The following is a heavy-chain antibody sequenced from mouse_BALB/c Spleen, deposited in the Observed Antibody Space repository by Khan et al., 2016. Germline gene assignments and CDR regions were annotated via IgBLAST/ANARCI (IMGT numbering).Heavy chain of an antibody. V-gene: IGHV1-62-2*01. J-gene: IGHJ2*01. Sequence: QVQLKQSGAELVKPGAPVKLSCKASGYTFTEYIIHWVKQRSGQGLEWIGWFYPGSGSIKYNEKFKDKATLTADKSSSTVYMELSRLTSEDSAVYFCARHERELYGNYLYYFDYWGQGTTLTVSS. CDR3: ARHERELYGNYLYYFDY. D-gene: IGHD2-1*01. CDR1: GYTFTEYI. CDR2: FYPGSGSI.